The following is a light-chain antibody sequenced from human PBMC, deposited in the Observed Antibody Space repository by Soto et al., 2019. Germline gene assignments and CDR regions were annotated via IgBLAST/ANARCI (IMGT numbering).Light chain of an antibody. Sequence: EIVMTQSPATLSVSPGERATLSCRASQSVSSNLAWYQQKPGQAPRLLIYGASTRATGIPARFSGSGSGTEFTLTISSLQSEDSATYYCQQAYSMPFTFGPGTKVEIK. CDR3: QQAYSMPFT. CDR2: GAS. CDR1: QSVSSN. V-gene: IGKV3-15*01. J-gene: IGKJ3*01.